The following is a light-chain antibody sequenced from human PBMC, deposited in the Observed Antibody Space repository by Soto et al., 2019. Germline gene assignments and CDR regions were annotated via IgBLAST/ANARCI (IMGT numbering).Light chain of an antibody. CDR3: SACADTLAVFYV. CDR2: SNN. V-gene: IGLV1-47*02. CDR1: SSKIGDNN. J-gene: IGLJ1*01. Sequence: QSVLTQPPSGSGAPGRTVTIPCSGSSSKIGDNNVYYYQHVPGKAPELHISSNNQRPSAAPDPFSGSKSGSSDSLAISGLWYEDEDEDSCSACADTLAVFYVFGSGTKVTVL.